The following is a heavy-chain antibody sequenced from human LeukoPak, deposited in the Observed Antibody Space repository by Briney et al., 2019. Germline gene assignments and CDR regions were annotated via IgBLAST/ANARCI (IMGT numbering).Heavy chain of an antibody. V-gene: IGHV4-39*01. CDR2: SYYSGST. CDR3: ARHGPRITMVRGVIGSRFIPDHWFDP. CDR1: GGSISSSSYY. Sequence: PSETLSLTCTVSGGSISSSSYYWGWIRQPPGKGLEWIGNSYYSGSTYYNPSLKSRVTISVDTSKNQFSLKLSSVTAADTAVYYCARHGPRITMVRGVIGSRFIPDHWFDPWGQGTLVTVSS. D-gene: IGHD3-10*01. J-gene: IGHJ5*02.